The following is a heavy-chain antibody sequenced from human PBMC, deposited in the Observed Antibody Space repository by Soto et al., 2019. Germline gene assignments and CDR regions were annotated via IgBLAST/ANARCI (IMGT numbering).Heavy chain of an antibody. J-gene: IGHJ1*01. D-gene: IGHD5-12*01. CDR3: AKLDRGYSPSEYFQH. Sequence: GGSLRLSCAASGFTFSSYAMSWVRQAPGKGLEWVSAISGSGGSTYYADSVRGRFTISRDNSKNTLYLQMNSLRAEDTAVYYCAKLDRGYSPSEYFQHWGQGTLVTVSS. CDR1: GFTFSSYA. CDR2: ISGSGGST. V-gene: IGHV3-23*01.